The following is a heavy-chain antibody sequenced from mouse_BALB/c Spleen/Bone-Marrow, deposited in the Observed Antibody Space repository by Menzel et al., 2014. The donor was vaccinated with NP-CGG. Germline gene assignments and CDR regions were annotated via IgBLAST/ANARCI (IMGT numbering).Heavy chain of an antibody. V-gene: IGHV1S82*01. Sequence: VQLQQSGTEVVRPGASVRLSCKASGYSFTTYWMNWVKQRPGQSLEWIGMIHPSDSETRLNQKFKDKATLTVDKSSSTAYMQLNSPTSEDSAVYYCAGEKVYYGISWFAYWGQGTLVTVSA. D-gene: IGHD2-1*01. J-gene: IGHJ3*01. CDR3: AGEKVYYGISWFAY. CDR1: GYSFTTYW. CDR2: IHPSDSET.